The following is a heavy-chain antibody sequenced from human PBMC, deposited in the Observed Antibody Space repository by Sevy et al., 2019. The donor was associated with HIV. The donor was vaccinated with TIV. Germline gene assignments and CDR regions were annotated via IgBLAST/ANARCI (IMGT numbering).Heavy chain of an antibody. J-gene: IGHJ4*02. D-gene: IGHD2-21*02. CDR2: ISSSSNDI. CDR1: GFIFSNYN. CDR3: ARKMELLVPDY. V-gene: IGHV3-21*01. Sequence: GGFLRLSCAASGFIFSNYNMHWVRQAPGKGLEWVSFISSSSNDIYYADSVKGRFTISRDNAKNSLYLQMNSLRAEDTAVYYCARKMELLVPDYWGQGTLVTVSS.